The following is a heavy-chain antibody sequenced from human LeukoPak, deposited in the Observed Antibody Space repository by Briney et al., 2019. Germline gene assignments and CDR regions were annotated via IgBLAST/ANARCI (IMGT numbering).Heavy chain of an antibody. CDR2: IGPGSDT. Sequence: GGSLRLSCAASGFMFSSFWMGWVRQAPGKGPEWVANIGPGSDTYYVKSVRGRFTISRDNAQSSLYLQMDSLRGDDSAVYYCGRWGVSAGLDRWGQGTLVTVSS. D-gene: IGHD3-10*01. V-gene: IGHV3-7*01. J-gene: IGHJ5*02. CDR1: GFMFSSFW. CDR3: GRWGVSAGLDR.